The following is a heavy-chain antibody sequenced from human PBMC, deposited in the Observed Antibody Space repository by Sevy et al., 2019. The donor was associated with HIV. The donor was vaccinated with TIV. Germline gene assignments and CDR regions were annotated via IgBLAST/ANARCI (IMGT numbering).Heavy chain of an antibody. V-gene: IGHV3-7*01. CDR1: GFTFDDYW. CDR3: ARRYFDL. J-gene: IGHJ4*02. CDR2: IRQDGNEL. Sequence: GGSLRLSCAASGFTFDDYWMQWVRQAPGQGLEWVANIRQDGNELYYADSVKGRFTISRDNAKESQFLQMTNLRVEDTAIYYCARRYFDLWGQGTLVTVSS.